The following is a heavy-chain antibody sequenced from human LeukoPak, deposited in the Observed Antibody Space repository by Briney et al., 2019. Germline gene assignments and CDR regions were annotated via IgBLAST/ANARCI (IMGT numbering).Heavy chain of an antibody. Sequence: SETLSLTCTVSGGSISSGDYYWSWIRQPPGKGLEWIGYIYYSGSTYYNPSLKSRVTISVDTSKNQFSLKLSSVTAADTAVYYCARVLKLSNWFDPWGQGTLVTVSS. V-gene: IGHV4-30-4*01. CDR2: IYYSGST. J-gene: IGHJ5*02. D-gene: IGHD5-24*01. CDR3: ARVLKLSNWFDP. CDR1: GGSISSGDYY.